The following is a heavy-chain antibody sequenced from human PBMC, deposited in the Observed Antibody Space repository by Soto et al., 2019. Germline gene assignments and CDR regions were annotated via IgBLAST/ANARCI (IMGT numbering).Heavy chain of an antibody. CDR2: IYYSGST. D-gene: IGHD3-22*01. J-gene: IGHJ2*01. CDR3: ARRGYYDSSGYYYGDWYFDL. V-gene: IGHV4-59*08. CDR1: GGSISSYY. Sequence: QVQLQESGPGLVKPSETLSLTCTVSGGSISSYYWSWIRQPPGTGLEWIGYIYYSGSTNYNPSLKSRVTISVDTSKHLFSLKLSSVTAADTAVYYCARRGYYDSSGYYYGDWYFDLWGRGTLVTVSS.